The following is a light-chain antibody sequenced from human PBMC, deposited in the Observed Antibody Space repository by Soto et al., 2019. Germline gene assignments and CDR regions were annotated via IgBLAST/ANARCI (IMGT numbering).Light chain of an antibody. CDR2: PSS. CDR1: QGIRND. CDR3: LQHNSYPPWT. J-gene: IGKJ1*01. Sequence: DIQMTQSPSSLSASVGDRVTITCQASQGIRNDLGWYQQKPGKAPKRLIYPSSSLQSGVPSRFSGSGSGAEFNLPISSLPPEDFATFYCLQHNSYPPWTFGQGTKVEI. V-gene: IGKV1-17*01.